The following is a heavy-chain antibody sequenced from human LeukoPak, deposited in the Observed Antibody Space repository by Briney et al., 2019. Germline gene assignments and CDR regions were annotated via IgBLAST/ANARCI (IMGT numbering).Heavy chain of an antibody. D-gene: IGHD2-2*01. Sequence: TMSLTCTVSGGSISSGGYYWSWIRQHPGKGLEWIGYIYYSGSTYYNPSLKSRVTISVGTSKNQFSLKLSSVTAADTAVYYCARDLVVVVPAAHYSYYGMGVWGQGTTVTVSS. CDR3: ARDLVVVVPAAHYSYYGMGV. V-gene: IGHV4-31*03. CDR2: IYYSGST. J-gene: IGHJ6*02. CDR1: GGSISSGGYY.